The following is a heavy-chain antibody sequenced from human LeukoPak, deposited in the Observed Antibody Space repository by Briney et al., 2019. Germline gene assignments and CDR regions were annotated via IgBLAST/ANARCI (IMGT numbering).Heavy chain of an antibody. V-gene: IGHV4-39*07. Sequence: SETLSLTCTVSGGSISSSSYYWGWIRQPPGKGLEWIGEINHSGSTNYNPSLKSRVTISVDTSKNQFSLKLSSVTAADTAVYYCARIQLWSLDAFDIWGQGTMVTVSS. CDR3: ARIQLWSLDAFDI. D-gene: IGHD5-18*01. CDR2: INHSGST. CDR1: GGSISSSSYY. J-gene: IGHJ3*02.